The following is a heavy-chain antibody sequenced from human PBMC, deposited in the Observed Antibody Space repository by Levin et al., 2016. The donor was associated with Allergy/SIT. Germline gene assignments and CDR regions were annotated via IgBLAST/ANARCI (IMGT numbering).Heavy chain of an antibody. CDR1: GFTVSSNY. CDR2: IYSGGST. CDR3: ARFRFLEWYHNY. J-gene: IGHJ4*02. Sequence: GESLKISCAASGFTVSSNYMSWVRQAPGKGLEWVSVIYSGGSTYYADSVKGRFTISRDNSKNTLYLQMNSLRAEDTAVYYCARFRFLEWYHNYWGQGTLVTVSS. V-gene: IGHV3-66*02. D-gene: IGHD3-3*01.